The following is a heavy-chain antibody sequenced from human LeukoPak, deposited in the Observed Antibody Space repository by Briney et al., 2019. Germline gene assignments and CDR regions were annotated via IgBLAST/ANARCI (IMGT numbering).Heavy chain of an antibody. D-gene: IGHD3-22*01. J-gene: IGHJ4*02. V-gene: IGHV3-21*01. CDR2: ISSSSSYI. CDR1: GLTFSSYS. CDR3: AREKGDSSGFHDY. Sequence: KPGGPLRSSFAAPGLTFSSYSMNWVAQAPGKGLKGVYSISSSSSYIYYADSVKGRLTISRDNAKNSLYLQMNSLRAEDTAVYYCAREKGDSSGFHDYWGQGTLVTVSS.